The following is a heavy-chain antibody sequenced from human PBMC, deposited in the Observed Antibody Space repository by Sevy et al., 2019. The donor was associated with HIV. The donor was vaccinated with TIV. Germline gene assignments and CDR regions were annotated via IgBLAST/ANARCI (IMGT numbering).Heavy chain of an antibody. V-gene: IGHV1-46*01. D-gene: IGHD3-22*01. CDR1: GYTFTSYY. CDR2: INPSGGST. J-gene: IGHJ3*02. Sequence: ASVKVSCKASGYTFTSYYMHWVRQAPGQGLEWMGIINPSGGSTSYSQKFQGRVTMTRDTSTSTVYMELSSLRSEDTAVYYCAREVHDSSGHDAFDIWGQGTMVTVSS. CDR3: AREVHDSSGHDAFDI.